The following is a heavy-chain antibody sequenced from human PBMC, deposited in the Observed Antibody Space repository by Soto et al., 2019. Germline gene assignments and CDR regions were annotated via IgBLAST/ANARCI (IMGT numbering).Heavy chain of an antibody. CDR1: GGSIRNSNYY. V-gene: IGHV4-39*01. CDR2: VYYSGST. Sequence: SETLSLTCTVSGGSIRNSNYYWGWIRQPPGKGLEWIGSVYYSGSTSHNPSLKSRVTMSVDTSKNQFSLKLSSVTAADTAVYYCARPMRTGYYDILTGEFDPLTWGQGTLVTVSS. CDR3: ARPMRTGYYDILTGEFDPLT. J-gene: IGHJ4*02. D-gene: IGHD3-9*01.